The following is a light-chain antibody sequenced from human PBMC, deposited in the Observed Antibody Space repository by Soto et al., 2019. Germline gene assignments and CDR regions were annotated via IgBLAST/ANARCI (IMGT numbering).Light chain of an antibody. V-gene: IGKV3-15*01. CDR2: GAS. Sequence: EIVMTQSPATLSVSPGERATLSCRASQSVSSNFAWYQQKPGQAPRLVIYGASTRATGIPARFSGSGSGTEFTPTISSLQSEDFAVYYCQQYNNWPPYTFGQGTKLEIK. J-gene: IGKJ2*01. CDR1: QSVSSN. CDR3: QQYNNWPPYT.